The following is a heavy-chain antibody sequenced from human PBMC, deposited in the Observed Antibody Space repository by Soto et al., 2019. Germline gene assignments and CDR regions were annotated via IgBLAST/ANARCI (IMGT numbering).Heavy chain of an antibody. D-gene: IGHD1-20*01. CDR3: ARIKDLTGTYAFAI. CDR2: IYHSGST. CDR1: GGSISSSNW. J-gene: IGHJ3*02. Sequence: PSETLSLTCAVSGGSISSSNWWSWVRQPPGKGLEWIGEIYHSGSTNYNPSPKSRVTISVDTSKNQFSLKLSSVTAADTAVYYCARIKDLTGTYAFAIWGQGTMVTVSS. V-gene: IGHV4-4*02.